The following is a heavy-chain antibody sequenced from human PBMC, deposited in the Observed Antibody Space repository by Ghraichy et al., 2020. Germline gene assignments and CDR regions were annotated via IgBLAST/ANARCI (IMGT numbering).Heavy chain of an antibody. CDR1: GGSFSGYY. J-gene: IGHJ6*02. CDR3: ARSIGYCSGGSCYSDYYYYYYGMDV. V-gene: IGHV4-34*01. Sequence: SETLSLTCAVYGGSFSGYYWSWIRQPPGKGLEWIGEINHSGSTNYNPSLKSRVTISVDTSKNQFSLKLSSVTAADTAVYYCARSIGYCSGGSCYSDYYYYYYGMDVWGQGTTVTVSS. D-gene: IGHD2-15*01. CDR2: INHSGST.